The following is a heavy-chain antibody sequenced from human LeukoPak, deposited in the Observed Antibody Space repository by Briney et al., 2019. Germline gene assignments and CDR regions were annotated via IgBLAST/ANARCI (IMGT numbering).Heavy chain of an antibody. D-gene: IGHD2-15*01. J-gene: IGHJ4*02. CDR1: GFTFSSYA. Sequence: GGSLRLSCAASGFTFSSYAMSWVRQAPGKGLEWLSYISSSSIYTNYADSVKGRFTISRDNAKNSLYLQLNGLRAEDTAVYYCARGSPPDYWGQGTLVTVPS. CDR3: ARGSPPDY. V-gene: IGHV3-11*05. CDR2: ISSSSIYT.